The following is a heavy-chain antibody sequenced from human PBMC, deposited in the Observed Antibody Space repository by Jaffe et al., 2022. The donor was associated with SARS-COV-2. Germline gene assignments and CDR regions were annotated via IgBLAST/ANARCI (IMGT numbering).Heavy chain of an antibody. CDR3: ARDEFDSCFEY. D-gene: IGHD2-2*01. J-gene: IGHJ4*02. CDR2: IKSDGSEK. Sequence: EVQLVESGGGLVQPGGSLRLSCAASGFTFSTYWMTWVRQAPGKGLEWVASIKSDGSEKYYVDSMKGRFTISRDNAKNSLYLQMNNLGAEDTAVYYCARDEFDSCFEYWGQGTLVTVSS. V-gene: IGHV3-7*01. CDR1: GFTFSTYW.